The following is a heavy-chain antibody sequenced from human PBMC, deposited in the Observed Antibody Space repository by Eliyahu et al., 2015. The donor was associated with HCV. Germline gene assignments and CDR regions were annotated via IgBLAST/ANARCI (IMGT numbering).Heavy chain of an antibody. CDR2: ISWNSGSI. CDR1: GFTFDDYA. Sequence: EVQLVESGGGLVQPGRSLRLSCAASGFTFDDYAMHWVRQAPGKGLEWVSGISWNSGSIGYADSVKGRFTISRDNAKNSLYLQMNSLRAEDTALYYCAKDLSGSEDQQWLVSGFDYWGQGTLVTVSS. D-gene: IGHD6-19*01. J-gene: IGHJ4*02. V-gene: IGHV3-9*01. CDR3: AKDLSGSEDQQWLVSGFDY.